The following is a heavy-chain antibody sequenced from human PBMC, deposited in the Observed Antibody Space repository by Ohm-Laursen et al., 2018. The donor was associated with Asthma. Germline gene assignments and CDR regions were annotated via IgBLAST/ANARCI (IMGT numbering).Heavy chain of an antibody. V-gene: IGHV5-51*01. CDR1: GYSFTSYW. CDR3: ARFGVRGEKGSIAAAGRYYYYGMDV. CDR2: IYPGDSDT. Sequence: ESLRISCKVSGYSFTSYWIGWVRQMPGKGLEWMGIIYPGDSDTRYSPSFQGQVTISADKSISTAYLQWSSLKASDTAMYYCARFGVRGEKGSIAAAGRYYYYGMDVWGQGTTVTVSS. J-gene: IGHJ6*02. D-gene: IGHD6-13*01.